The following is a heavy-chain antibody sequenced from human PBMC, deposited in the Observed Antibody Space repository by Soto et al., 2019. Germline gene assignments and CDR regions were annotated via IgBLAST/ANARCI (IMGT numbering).Heavy chain of an antibody. CDR3: ERGRNAASQFDSPHGMDL. J-gene: IGHJ6*02. D-gene: IGHD2-15*01. V-gene: IGHV1-2*02. CDR2: MDPITGAT. Sequence: GSVKVSYKACRYHLGAYYTHLDRQAPARGLEWVGLMDPITGATDYEEKLRGRVTMTRDTSINTAYMEIRRLRSDITAIYFGERGRNAASQFDSPHGMDLWGQGTTVTVS. CDR1: RYHLGAYY.